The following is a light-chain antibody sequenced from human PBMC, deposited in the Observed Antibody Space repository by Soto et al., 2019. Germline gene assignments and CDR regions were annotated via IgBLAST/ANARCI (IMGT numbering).Light chain of an antibody. CDR1: ESINRY. V-gene: IGKV1-39*01. J-gene: IGKJ4*01. Sequence: DIQMTQSPSSLSASVGDRVTVTCRASESINRYLNWYQQKPGKAPKLLIYAASTSLSGVLSRFSGSGSGTDFTLTITSLQLEDFATYYCQQSYSNPLTFGGGTKVEIK. CDR2: AAS. CDR3: QQSYSNPLT.